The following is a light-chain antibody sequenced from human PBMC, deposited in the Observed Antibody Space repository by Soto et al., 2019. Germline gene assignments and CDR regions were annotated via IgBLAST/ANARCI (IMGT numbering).Light chain of an antibody. V-gene: IGLV1-40*01. Sequence: QSVLTQPPSVSGAPGQRVTISCTGSSSNIGAGYDVHWYQQLPGRAPKLLIYGNTNRPSGVPDRFSGSKSGNSPSLAITGLQAEDEADYYCLSFDSSLRVVFGGGTKHTVL. J-gene: IGLJ2*01. CDR3: LSFDSSLRVV. CDR2: GNT. CDR1: SSNIGAGYD.